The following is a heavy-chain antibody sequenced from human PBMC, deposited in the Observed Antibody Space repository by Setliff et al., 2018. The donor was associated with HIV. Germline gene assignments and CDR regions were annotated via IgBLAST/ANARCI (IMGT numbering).Heavy chain of an antibody. D-gene: IGHD4-17*01. V-gene: IGHV3-48*01. CDR2: ISSTSTTI. Sequence: LRLSCAASGFTFSTYSMNWVRQAPGKGLEWVSYISSTSTTIYYADSVKGRFTISRDNAKNSLYLHLIDLGAEDTAIYYCARDAYGDSYFDYWGQGTLVTVSS. CDR3: ARDAYGDSYFDY. J-gene: IGHJ4*02. CDR1: GFTFSTYS.